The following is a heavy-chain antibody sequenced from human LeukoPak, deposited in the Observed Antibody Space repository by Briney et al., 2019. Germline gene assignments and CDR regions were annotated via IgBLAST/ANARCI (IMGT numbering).Heavy chain of an antibody. Sequence: GGSLRLSCAASGFTFSSYAMSWVRQAPGKGLEWVSAISDSGGDTYYADSVKGRFTISRDNSKNTLYLQLNSLRAEDTAVFYCAHYADYVGFDYWGQGTQVTVSS. D-gene: IGHD4-17*01. CDR2: ISDSGGDT. CDR3: AHYADYVGFDY. CDR1: GFTFSSYA. J-gene: IGHJ4*02. V-gene: IGHV3-23*01.